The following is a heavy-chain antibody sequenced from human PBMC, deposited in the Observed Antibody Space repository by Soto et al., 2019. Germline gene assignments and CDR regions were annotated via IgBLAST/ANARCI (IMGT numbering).Heavy chain of an antibody. V-gene: IGHV4-59*08. CDR2: IYYSGST. Sequence: PSETLSLTCTVSGGSISSYYWSWIRQPPGKGLEWIGYIYYSGSTNYNPSLKSRVTISVDTSKNQFSLNLSSVTAADSAVYYCAGQPAAGSFYDLGSYYYYYGMDVWGQGTTVTVSS. CDR1: GGSISSYY. CDR3: AGQPAAGSFYDLGSYYYYYGMDV. J-gene: IGHJ6*02. D-gene: IGHD3-16*01.